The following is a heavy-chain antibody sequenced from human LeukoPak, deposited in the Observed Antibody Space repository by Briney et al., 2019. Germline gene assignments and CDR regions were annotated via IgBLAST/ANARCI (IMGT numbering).Heavy chain of an antibody. CDR3: ARDSSSCLRRVNYFDY. J-gene: IGHJ4*02. Sequence: KSGGSLRLSCAASGFTFSRYRMNWVRQAPGKGLEWVSSISSSSSHIYYADSVTGRFTISRDNSKNSLYLEMNSLRAEDTAVYYCARDSSSCLRRVNYFDYWGQGTLVTVSS. CDR2: ISSSSSHI. D-gene: IGHD6-6*01. CDR1: GFTFSRYR. V-gene: IGHV3-21*01.